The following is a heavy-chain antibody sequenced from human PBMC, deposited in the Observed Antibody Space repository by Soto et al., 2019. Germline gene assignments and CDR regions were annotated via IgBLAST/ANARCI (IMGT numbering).Heavy chain of an antibody. CDR3: ARGYYDILTGHPRLEYFQH. CDR1: GGTFSSYA. J-gene: IGHJ1*01. Sequence: SVKVSCKASGGTFSSYAISWVRQAPGQGLEWMGGIIPIFGTANYAQKFQGRVTITADESTSTAYMELSSLRSEDTAVYYCARGYYDILTGHPRLEYFQHWGQGTLVTVSS. V-gene: IGHV1-69*13. CDR2: IIPIFGTA. D-gene: IGHD3-9*01.